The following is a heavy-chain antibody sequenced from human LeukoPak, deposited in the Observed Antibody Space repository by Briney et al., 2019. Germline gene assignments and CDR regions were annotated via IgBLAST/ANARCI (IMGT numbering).Heavy chain of an antibody. D-gene: IGHD4-23*01. J-gene: IGHJ6*03. V-gene: IGHV1-18*01. CDR3: ARRPVGYYYYYMDV. CDR1: GYTFTSYG. Sequence: ASVKVSCKASGYTFTSYGVSWVRQAPGQGLEWMGWISGYNGNTNYAQKLQGRVTMTTDTSTSTAYMELRSLRSDDTAVYYCARRPVGYYYYYMDVWGKGTTVPVSS. CDR2: ISGYNGNT.